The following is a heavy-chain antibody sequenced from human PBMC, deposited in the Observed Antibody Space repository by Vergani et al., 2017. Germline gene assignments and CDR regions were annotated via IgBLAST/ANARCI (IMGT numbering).Heavy chain of an antibody. Sequence: EVQLVESGGGLVQPGGSLRLSCAASGFTFSSYWMHWVRQAPGKGLVWVSRINSDGRSTRYADSVKGRFTISRDNAKNTLYLQMNSLRAEDTAVYYCARKKASTVTSGRSHYYYYYYMDVWGKGTTVTVSS. CDR2: INSDGRST. D-gene: IGHD4-11*01. J-gene: IGHJ6*03. CDR3: ARKKASTVTSGRSHYYYYYYMDV. CDR1: GFTFSSYW. V-gene: IGHV3-74*01.